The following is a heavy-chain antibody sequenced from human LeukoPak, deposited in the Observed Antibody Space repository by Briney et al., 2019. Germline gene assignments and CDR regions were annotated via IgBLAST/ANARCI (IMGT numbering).Heavy chain of an antibody. J-gene: IGHJ4*02. CDR2: IYPSGST. V-gene: IGHV4-4*07. D-gene: IGHD6-13*01. CDR3: ARGRGYSSSWYYFDY. CDR1: GGSISSFH. Sequence: PSETPSLTSTVYGGSISSFHWSWLRQPAGKGLEWIGRIYPSGSTNYNPSLKSRVTMSVDTSKNQFSLKLSSVTAADTAVYYCARGRGYSSSWYYFDYWGQGTLVTVSS.